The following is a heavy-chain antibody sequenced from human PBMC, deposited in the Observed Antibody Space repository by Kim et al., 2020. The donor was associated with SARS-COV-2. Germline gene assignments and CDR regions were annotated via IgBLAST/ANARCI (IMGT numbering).Heavy chain of an antibody. CDR2: T. Sequence: TYYADALKGLFTISRAKSKNTRHLQMNSLRAEDTAVYYCARLEVGALDYWGQGTLVTVSS. J-gene: IGHJ4*02. CDR3: ARLEVGALDY. D-gene: IGHD1-26*01. V-gene: IGHV3-53*01.